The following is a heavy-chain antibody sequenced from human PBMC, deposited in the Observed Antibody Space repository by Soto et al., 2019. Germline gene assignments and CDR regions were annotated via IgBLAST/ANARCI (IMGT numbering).Heavy chain of an antibody. D-gene: IGHD2-8*01. CDR3: ANLIGNSWLDS. CDR2: TYYRSKWYN. J-gene: IGHJ5*01. Sequence: SQTLSLTCAISGDSVSSNSSTWDWFRQSPSRGLEWLGRTYYRSKWYNDYAVSVKGRITINPDTSNNQLSLQLNSVTPDDTAVYYCANLIGNSWLDSWGQGTLVTVSS. V-gene: IGHV6-1*01. CDR1: GDSVSSNSST.